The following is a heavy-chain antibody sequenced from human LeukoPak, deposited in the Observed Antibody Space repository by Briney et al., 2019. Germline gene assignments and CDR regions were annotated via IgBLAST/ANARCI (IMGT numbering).Heavy chain of an antibody. CDR1: GFTFSSYW. V-gene: IGHV3-7*05. CDR3: ARAPEGGYFFEY. J-gene: IGHJ4*02. D-gene: IGHD1-26*01. Sequence: TGGSLRLSCAASGFTFSSYWMNWVRQAPGKGLEWVAYIKQDGSERYYVDSVKGRFTISRDNAKNSLYLQPNSLRAEDTAVYYCARAPEGGYFFEYWGQGTLVTVSS. CDR2: IKQDGSER.